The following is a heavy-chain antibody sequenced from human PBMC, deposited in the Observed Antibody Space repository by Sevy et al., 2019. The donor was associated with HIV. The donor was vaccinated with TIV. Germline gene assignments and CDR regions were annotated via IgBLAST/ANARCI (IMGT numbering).Heavy chain of an antibody. J-gene: IGHJ1*01. V-gene: IGHV4-39*01. Sequence: ETLSLTCTVSGGSISSSSYYWGWIRQPPGKGLEWIGSIYYSGSTYYNPSLKSRVTISVDTSKNQFSLKLSSVTAADTAVYYCARQYYYGSGSYPEYFQHWGQGTLVTVSS. D-gene: IGHD3-10*01. CDR2: IYYSGST. CDR1: GGSISSSSYY. CDR3: ARQYYYGSGSYPEYFQH.